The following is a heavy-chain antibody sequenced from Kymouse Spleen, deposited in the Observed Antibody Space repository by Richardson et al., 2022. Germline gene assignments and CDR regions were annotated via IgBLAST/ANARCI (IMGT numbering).Heavy chain of an antibody. CDR2: ISSSSSYI. J-gene: IGHJ4*02. CDR1: GFTFSSYS. CDR3: ARAGYSGFLFDY. V-gene: IGHV3-21*03. D-gene: IGHD5-12*01. Sequence: EVQLVESGGGLVKPGGSLRLSCAASGFTFSSYSMNWVRQAPGKGLEWVSSISSSSSYIYYADSVKGRFTISRDNAKNSLYLQMNSLRAEDTAVYYCARAGYSGFLFDYWGQGTLVTVSS.